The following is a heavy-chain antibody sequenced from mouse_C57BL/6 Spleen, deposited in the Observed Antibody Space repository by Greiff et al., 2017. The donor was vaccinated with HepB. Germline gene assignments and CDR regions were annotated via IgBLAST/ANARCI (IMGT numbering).Heavy chain of an antibody. D-gene: IGHD4-1*01. J-gene: IGHJ2*01. CDR3: ARYLTGYYFDY. V-gene: IGHV7-3*01. CDR2: IRNKANGYTT. CDR1: GFTFTDYY. Sequence: EVQLQESGGGLVQPGGSLSLSCAASGFTFTDYYMSWVRQPPGKALEWLGFIRNKANGYTTEYSASVKGRFTISRDNSQSILYLQMNALRAEDSATYYCARYLTGYYFDYWGQGTTLTVSS.